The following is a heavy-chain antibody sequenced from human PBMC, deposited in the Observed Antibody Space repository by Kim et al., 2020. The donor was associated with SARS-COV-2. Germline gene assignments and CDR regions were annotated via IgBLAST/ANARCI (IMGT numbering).Heavy chain of an antibody. CDR3: ARHRQYCSSTSCYELLYYFDY. J-gene: IGHJ4*02. Sequence: SETLSLTCTVSGGSISSSSYYWGWIRQPPGKGLEWIGSIYYSGSTYYNPSLKSRVTISVDTSKNQFSLKLSSVTAADTAVYYCARHRQYCSSTSCYELLYYFDYWGQGTLVTVSS. CDR1: GGSISSSSYY. D-gene: IGHD2-2*01. V-gene: IGHV4-39*01. CDR2: IYYSGST.